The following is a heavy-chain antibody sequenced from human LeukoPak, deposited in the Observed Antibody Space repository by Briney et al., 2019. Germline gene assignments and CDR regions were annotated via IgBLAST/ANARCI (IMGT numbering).Heavy chain of an antibody. CDR2: ISGSGGST. Sequence: GGSLRLSCAASGFPFSSYPMSWPRKPPGKGLEWVSVISGSGGSTYYVDSVKGRFTISRDNSKNTLYLQMNSLRVEDTALYYCAKGGVWGQGIAVTVSS. CDR1: GFPFSSYP. J-gene: IGHJ6*02. CDR3: AKGGV. V-gene: IGHV3-23*01.